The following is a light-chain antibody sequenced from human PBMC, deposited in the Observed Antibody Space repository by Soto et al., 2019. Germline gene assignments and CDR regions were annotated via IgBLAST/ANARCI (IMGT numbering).Light chain of an antibody. V-gene: IGLV2-8*01. CDR1: SSDVGGYNC. CDR2: EDI. J-gene: IGLJ2*01. CDR3: SSYGGSDNFI. Sequence: QSALTQPPSASGSPGQSVTISCTGSSSDVGGYNCVSWFQQHPGKAPKLMIFEDIKRPSGVPDRFSASKSGNTASLTASGLQAEDEADYYCSSYGGSDNFIFGGGTKLTVL.